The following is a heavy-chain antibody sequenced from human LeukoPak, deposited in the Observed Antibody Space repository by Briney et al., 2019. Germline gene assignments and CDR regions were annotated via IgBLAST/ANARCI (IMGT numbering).Heavy chain of an antibody. CDR2: IYTSGST. V-gene: IGHV4-61*02. CDR3: ARSYAFDI. CDR1: GGSISSGSYY. J-gene: IGHJ3*02. Sequence: SETLSLTCTVSGGSISSGSYYWSWIRQPAGKGLEWIGRIYTSGSTNYNPSLKSRVTISVDTSKNQFSLKLSSVTAADTAVYYCARSYAFDIWGQGTMVTVSS.